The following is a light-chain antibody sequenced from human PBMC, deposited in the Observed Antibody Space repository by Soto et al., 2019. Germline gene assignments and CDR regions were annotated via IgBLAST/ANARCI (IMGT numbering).Light chain of an antibody. CDR2: SDN. J-gene: IGLJ2*01. CDR3: AAWDVSLVV. CDR1: SSNIGTNT. V-gene: IGLV1-44*01. Sequence: HSVLTQPPSASGTPGQRVTISCSGSSSNIGTNTVIWYQQLPGAAPKLLIYSDNQRPSGVPDRFSGSKSDTSASLAISGLQSEDEADYYCAAWDVSLVVFGGGTQLTVL.